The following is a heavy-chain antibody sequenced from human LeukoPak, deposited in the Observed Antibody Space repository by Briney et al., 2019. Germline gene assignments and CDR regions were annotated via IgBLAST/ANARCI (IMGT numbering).Heavy chain of an antibody. J-gene: IGHJ3*02. Sequence: GGSLRLSCAASGFTFDDYAMHWVRQAPGKGLEWVSVISGSAGSTNYADSVKGRFTISRDNSKNTLYLQMNSLRAEDTGVYYCAKGGVGSGFDIWGQGTMVTVSS. CDR2: ISGSAGST. CDR3: AKGGVGSGFDI. CDR1: GFTFDDYA. D-gene: IGHD1-1*01. V-gene: IGHV3-23*01.